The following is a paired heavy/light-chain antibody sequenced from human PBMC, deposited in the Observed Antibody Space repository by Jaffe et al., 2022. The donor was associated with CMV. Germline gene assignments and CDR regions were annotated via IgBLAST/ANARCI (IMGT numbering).Heavy chain of an antibody. Sequence: QVHLQESGPGLVKPSGTLSLTCTVSVGSISDYYWSWLRQSPGKGLEWIGYVHNSGRTNYSPSLRSRVTISLDTPKNQFTLNLIYMTAADTAMYYCARGAGWYNYWGQGIMVTVSS. CDR2: VHNSGRT. CDR3: ARGAGWYNY. CDR1: VGSISDYY. J-gene: IGHJ4*02. V-gene: IGHV4-59*01. D-gene: IGHD6-19*01.
Light chain of an antibody. CDR1: SSDVGAYDY. CDR3: NSYTRSDTYV. J-gene: IGLJ1*01. CDR2: DVS. V-gene: IGLV2-14*03. Sequence: QSALTQPASVSGFPGQSITISCTGTSSDVGAYDYVSWYQQHPGKTPKLIIYDVSNRPSGVSVRFSGSKSGNTASLTISGLQAEDEADYYCNSYTRSDTYVFGGATEVTVL.